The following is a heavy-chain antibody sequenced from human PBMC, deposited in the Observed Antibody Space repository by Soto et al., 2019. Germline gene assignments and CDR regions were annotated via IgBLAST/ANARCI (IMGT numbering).Heavy chain of an antibody. CDR3: ARTYNYYGSGSYYMDV. Sequence: GESLKISCKGSGYSFTSYCIGWVRQMPGKGLEWMGIIYPGDSDTRYSPSFQGQVTISADKSISTAYLQWSSLKASDTAMYYCARTYNYYGSGSYYMDVWGKGTTVTVSS. J-gene: IGHJ6*03. CDR1: GYSFTSYC. V-gene: IGHV5-51*01. D-gene: IGHD3-10*01. CDR2: IYPGDSDT.